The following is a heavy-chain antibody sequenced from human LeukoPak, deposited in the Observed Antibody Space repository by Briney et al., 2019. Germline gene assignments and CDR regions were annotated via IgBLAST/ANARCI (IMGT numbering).Heavy chain of an antibody. CDR2: IYYSGST. Sequence: SETLSLTCTVSGGSISNYYWSWIRQPPGKGLEWIGYIYYSGSTNYSPSLKSRVTISVDTSKNQFSLRLSSVTAADTAVYYCVRGSGWYYLWGQGTLVTVSS. CDR1: GGSISNYY. D-gene: IGHD6-19*01. J-gene: IGHJ4*02. CDR3: VRGSGWYYL. V-gene: IGHV4-59*01.